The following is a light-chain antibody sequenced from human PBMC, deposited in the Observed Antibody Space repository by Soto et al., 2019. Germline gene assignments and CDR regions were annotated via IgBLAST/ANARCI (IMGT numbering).Light chain of an antibody. Sequence: IVMTQSPATLTVSPGGRASLSCRASQSVSNNLAWYQQKPGQAPRLLVYGASTRAAGIPVIFSGSGSGTEFTLIISSLKSDDFAAYYCQQYHNAGSTFGQGTKVEI. J-gene: IGKJ1*01. CDR3: QQYHNAGST. CDR1: QSVSNN. V-gene: IGKV3-15*01. CDR2: GAS.